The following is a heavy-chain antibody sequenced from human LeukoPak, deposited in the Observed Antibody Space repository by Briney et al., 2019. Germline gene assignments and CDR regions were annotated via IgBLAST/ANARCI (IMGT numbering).Heavy chain of an antibody. J-gene: IGHJ1*01. CDR3: ASRGSGYRYFQH. D-gene: IGHD5-12*01. CDR1: GGSLSSYY. Sequence: SETLSLTCTVSGGSLSSYYWSWTRQPPGKGREWIGYIYYSGSTNYNPSLKSRVTISVDTSKNQFSLKLSSVTAADTAVYYCASRGSGYRYFQHWGQGTLVTVSS. V-gene: IGHV4-59*01. CDR2: IYYSGST.